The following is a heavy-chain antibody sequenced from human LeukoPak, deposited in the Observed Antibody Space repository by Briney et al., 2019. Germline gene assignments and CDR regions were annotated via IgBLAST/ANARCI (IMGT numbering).Heavy chain of an antibody. J-gene: IGHJ4*02. CDR2: IIPIFGTA. CDR1: GCTFSSYA. CDR3: ATGYSSGWYYSKDY. D-gene: IGHD6-19*01. V-gene: IGHV1-69*01. Sequence: GSSVKVSCKASGCTFSSYAISWVRQAPGQGLEWMGGIIPIFGTANYAQKFQGRVTITADESTSTAYMELSGLRSEDTAVYYCATGYSSGWYYSKDYWGQGTLVTVSS.